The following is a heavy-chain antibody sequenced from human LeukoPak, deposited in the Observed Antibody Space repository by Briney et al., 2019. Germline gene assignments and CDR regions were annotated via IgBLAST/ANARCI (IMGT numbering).Heavy chain of an antibody. CDR2: IRSKSNSYAT. CDR3: TRQEEPSALIDH. J-gene: IGHJ4*02. D-gene: IGHD1-14*01. Sequence: GGSLRLSCTASGFSFSGSAMHWVRQASGKGLEWGGRIRSKSNSYATAYGASVKGRFTISRDESKNTAYLQMNSLETEDTAVYYCTRQEEPSALIDHWGQGTLVTVSS. CDR1: GFSFSGSA. V-gene: IGHV3-73*01.